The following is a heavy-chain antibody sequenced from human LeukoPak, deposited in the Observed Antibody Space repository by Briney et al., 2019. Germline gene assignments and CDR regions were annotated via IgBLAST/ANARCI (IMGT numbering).Heavy chain of an antibody. CDR3: AAELYSGSYGRCCSFAF. D-gene: IGHD1-26*01. CDR1: GFTFSNSA. J-gene: IGHJ4*02. V-gene: IGHV1-58*02. CDR2: IIVGSGKT. Sequence: ASVKVSCRASGFTFSNSAMQWVRQARGQRLEWIGWIIVGSGKTHYAQNFQERVTITRDMSTNTAYMELSSLRSEDTAVYYCAAELYSGSYGRCCSFAFWGQGTQVTVSS.